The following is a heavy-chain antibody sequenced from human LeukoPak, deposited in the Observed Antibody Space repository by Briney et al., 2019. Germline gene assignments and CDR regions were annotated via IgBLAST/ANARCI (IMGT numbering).Heavy chain of an antibody. CDR3: APSTIVGATLGFY. D-gene: IGHD1-26*01. V-gene: IGHV1-24*01. Sequence: ASVKVSCKVSGSTLTELSMHWVRQAPGKGLEWMGGFDPEDGETIYAQKFQGRVAMTEDTSTDTAYMELSSLRSEDTAVYYCAPSTIVGATLGFYWGQGTLVTVSS. CDR1: GSTLTELS. CDR2: FDPEDGET. J-gene: IGHJ4*02.